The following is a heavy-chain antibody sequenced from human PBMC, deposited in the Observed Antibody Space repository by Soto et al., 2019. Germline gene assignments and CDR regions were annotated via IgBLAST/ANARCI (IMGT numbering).Heavy chain of an antibody. CDR3: ARHDFWSGSDY. CDR1: GGSFSGYY. J-gene: IGHJ4*02. D-gene: IGHD3-3*01. CDR2: INHSGST. Sequence: QVQLQQWGAGLLKPSETLSLTCAVYGGSFSGYYCSWIRQPPGKGLEWIGEINHSGSTNYNPSLKSRVTISVDTAKNQFSLKLSSVTAADTAVYYCARHDFWSGSDYWGQGTLVNVSS. V-gene: IGHV4-34*01.